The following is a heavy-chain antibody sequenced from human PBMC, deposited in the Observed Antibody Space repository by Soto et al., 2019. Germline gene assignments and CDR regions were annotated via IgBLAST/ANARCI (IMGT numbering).Heavy chain of an antibody. J-gene: IGHJ4*02. D-gene: IGHD1-1*01. CDR2: ISDSGGGT. Sequence: GGSLRLSCEASGFTFNNYAMSWVRQAPGNGLECVSAISDSGGGTYYADSVKGRFTTSRDNSRNTLYLQMNSLSAEDTAIYYCAKFVQVSGTDYWGQGTQVTVSS. CDR1: GFTFNNYA. CDR3: AKFVQVSGTDY. V-gene: IGHV3-23*01.